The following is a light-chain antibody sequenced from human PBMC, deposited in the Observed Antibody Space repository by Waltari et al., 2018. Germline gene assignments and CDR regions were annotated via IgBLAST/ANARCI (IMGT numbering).Light chain of an antibody. CDR3: QQRQYWPPLT. J-gene: IGKJ3*01. V-gene: IGKV3-11*01. CDR1: QSVNRY. CDR2: DAS. Sequence: EVVLTQSPATLSLSPGERATLSCRASQSVNRYLAWYQQKSGQAPRRLIYDASNRATGIPARFSGSGSGTDFTLTISSLEPEDFAVYYCQQRQYWPPLTFGPGTKVEIK.